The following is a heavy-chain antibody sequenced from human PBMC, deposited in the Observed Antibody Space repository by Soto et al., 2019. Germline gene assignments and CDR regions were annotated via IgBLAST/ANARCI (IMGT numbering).Heavy chain of an antibody. CDR3: ARSIDP. Sequence: SETPSLTFAVPDGSISRCGYSWSWIRQPPGKGLEWIGYMYHSGSTYYNPSLKSRVTISIDRSKNQFSLKLSSVTAADTAVYYCARSIDPWGQGTLVTVSS. CDR1: DGSISRCGYS. J-gene: IGHJ5*02. CDR2: MYHSGST. V-gene: IGHV4-30-2*01.